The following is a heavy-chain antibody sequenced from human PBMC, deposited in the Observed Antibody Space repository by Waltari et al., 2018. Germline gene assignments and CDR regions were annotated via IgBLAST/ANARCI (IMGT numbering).Heavy chain of an antibody. CDR3: TRVFYYDGSASIAPDAFDIWGPRPVIAFDI. CDR2: IRTKAYGGTT. V-gene: IGHV3-49*04. D-gene: IGHD3-22*01. CDR1: GFILGDYA. J-gene: IGHJ3*02. Sequence: TVSGFILGDYAMSWVRQAPGKGLECVGFIRTKAYGGTTEYAPSVRGRFSISRDDSTNIAYLQMNNLKTEDTAVYYCTRVFYYDGSASIAPDAFDIWGPRPVIAFDIWGQGTMVTVSS.